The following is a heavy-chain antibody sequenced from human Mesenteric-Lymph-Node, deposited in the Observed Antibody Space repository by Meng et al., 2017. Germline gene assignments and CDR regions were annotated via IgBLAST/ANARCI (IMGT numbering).Heavy chain of an antibody. D-gene: IGHD1-1*01. V-gene: IGHV4-4*02. Sequence: GQSRESGPGLVKHSGTLSRTCTVLGDSISSDIWWSWVRQPPGKGLEWIGEVYHRGDTNYNPSLKSRVVISVDRSKNQFSLNLSSVTAADTAVYYCGRDQGRQLINHWGQGTLVTVSS. CDR3: GRDQGRQLINH. CDR2: VYHRGDT. J-gene: IGHJ4*02. CDR1: GDSISSDIW.